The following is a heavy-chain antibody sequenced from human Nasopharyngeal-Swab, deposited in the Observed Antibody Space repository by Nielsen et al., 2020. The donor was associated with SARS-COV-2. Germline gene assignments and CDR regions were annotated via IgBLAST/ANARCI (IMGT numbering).Heavy chain of an antibody. Sequence: LSLTCAASGFTFSDYYMSWIRQAPGKGLEWVSYISSSGSTIYYADSVKGRFTISRDNAKNSLYLQMNSLRAEDTAVYYCARPRGYSYGYPPDYWGQGTLVTVSS. CDR2: ISSSGSTI. D-gene: IGHD5-18*01. J-gene: IGHJ4*02. CDR3: ARPRGYSYGYPPDY. V-gene: IGHV3-11*04. CDR1: GFTFSDYY.